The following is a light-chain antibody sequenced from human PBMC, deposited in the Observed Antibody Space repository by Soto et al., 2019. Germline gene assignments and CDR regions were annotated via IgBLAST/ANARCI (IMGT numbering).Light chain of an antibody. CDR1: QGISSW. Sequence: DIQMPPSPSSVSASVGHRVTITCRASQGISSWLAWYQQTPGKAPKLLIYAASSLQSGVPSRVSGSGSGTDFTLTISSLQPEEFSTCYCPQANSFPLPFGGGTKVEIK. CDR2: AAS. CDR3: PQANSFPLP. J-gene: IGKJ4*01. V-gene: IGKV1-12*01.